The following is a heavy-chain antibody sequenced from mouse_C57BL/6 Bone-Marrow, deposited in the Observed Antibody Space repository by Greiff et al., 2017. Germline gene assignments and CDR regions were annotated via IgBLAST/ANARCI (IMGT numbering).Heavy chain of an antibody. CDR3: ARERVTAVWYFDV. CDR2: IHPNSGST. J-gene: IGHJ1*03. D-gene: IGHD2-2*01. V-gene: IGHV1-64*01. CDR1: GYTFTSYW. Sequence: QVQLQQPGAELVKPGASVKLSCKASGYTFTSYWMHWVTQRPGQGLEWIGMIHPNSGSTNYHEKFKSKATLTVDKSSSTAYMQLSSLTSEDSAVYYCARERVTAVWYFDVWGTGTTVTVSS.